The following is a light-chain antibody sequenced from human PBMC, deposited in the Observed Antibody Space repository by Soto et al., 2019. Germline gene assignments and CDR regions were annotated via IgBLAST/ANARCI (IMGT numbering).Light chain of an antibody. CDR1: QSVSGW. CDR2: AAS. Sequence: DIQMTQSPSTLSASLGDRVTITCRASQSVSGWLAWYQQKPGKAPKLLMYAASTLESGVPSRFSGSGSGTEFNLTVSILQPDDFATYYCQQYRTYPLTFGPGTEVD. J-gene: IGKJ3*01. CDR3: QQYRTYPLT. V-gene: IGKV1-5*01.